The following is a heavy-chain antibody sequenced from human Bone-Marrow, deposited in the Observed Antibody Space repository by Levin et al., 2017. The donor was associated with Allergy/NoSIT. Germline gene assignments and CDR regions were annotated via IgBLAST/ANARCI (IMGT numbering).Heavy chain of an antibody. Sequence: ASVKVSCKISGYLLTDISMHWVRQAPGKGLEWMGRFDREDAGGISAQTFRGRITMTEDTSTGTAHMELRDWTSDASAVYYCATRLYCSSTTCDDDDWYLDLWGRGTLVTVSS. D-gene: IGHD2-2*01. CDR3: ATRLYCSSTTCDDDDWYLDL. CDR1: GYLLTDIS. CDR2: FDREDAGG. V-gene: IGHV1-24*01. J-gene: IGHJ2*01.